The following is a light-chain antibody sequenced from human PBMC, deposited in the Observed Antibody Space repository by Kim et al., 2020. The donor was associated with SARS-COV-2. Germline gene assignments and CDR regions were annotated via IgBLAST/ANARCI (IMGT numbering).Light chain of an antibody. CDR1: QSVSSN. CDR2: GAS. J-gene: IGKJ2*01. Sequence: EIVMTQSPATLSVSPGERATLSCRASQSVSSNLVWYQQKPGQAPRLLIYGASTRATGIPSRFSGSGSGTEFTLTISSLQSEDFAVYSCQQYNNWPYTFGQGTKLEI. CDR3: QQYNNWPYT. V-gene: IGKV3-15*01.